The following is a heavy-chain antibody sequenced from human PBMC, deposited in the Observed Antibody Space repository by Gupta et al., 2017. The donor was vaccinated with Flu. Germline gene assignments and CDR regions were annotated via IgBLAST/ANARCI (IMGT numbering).Heavy chain of an antibody. D-gene: IGHD6-13*01. CDR2: IKSKTDGGTG. V-gene: IGHV3-15*01. J-gene: IGHJ5*02. Sequence: EVQLVQSGGGLVKPGGSLRLSCAASGITFSGAWMTWVRQTPGKGLEWVGRIKSKTDGGTGDYAAPVKGRFTISRDDSKNTMFLEMNSLKNEDTAVYYCTTDGKYSRSDGAFWFDPWGQGALVTVSS. CDR3: TTDGKYSRSDGAFWFDP. CDR1: GITFSGAW.